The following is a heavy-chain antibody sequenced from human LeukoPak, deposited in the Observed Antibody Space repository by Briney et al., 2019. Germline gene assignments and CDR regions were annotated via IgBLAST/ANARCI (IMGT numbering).Heavy chain of an antibody. CDR2: INPNSGGT. D-gene: IGHD3-10*01. CDR1: GYTFTGYY. V-gene: IGHV1-2*06. Sequence: ASVKVSCKASGYTFTGYYMHWVRQAPGQGLEWMGRINPNSGGTNYAQKFQGSVTMTRDTSISTAYMELSRLRSDDTAVYYCARGAYGSGSYYSNWFDPWGQGTLVTVSS. J-gene: IGHJ5*02. CDR3: ARGAYGSGSYYSNWFDP.